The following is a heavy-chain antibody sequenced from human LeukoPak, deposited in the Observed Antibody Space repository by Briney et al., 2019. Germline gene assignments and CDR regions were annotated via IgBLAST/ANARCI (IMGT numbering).Heavy chain of an antibody. CDR2: ISSSGADI. Sequence: GGSLRLSCAASGFXFSTYNINWVRQAPGKGLEWLLYISSSGADIYYADSLRGRFTISRDNANNSLYLQMNSLRDEDTAVYYCARDPGGGFSAFDLWGQGTMVIVSS. CDR3: ARDPGGGFSAFDL. J-gene: IGHJ3*01. CDR1: GFXFSTYN. D-gene: IGHD4-23*01. V-gene: IGHV3-48*02.